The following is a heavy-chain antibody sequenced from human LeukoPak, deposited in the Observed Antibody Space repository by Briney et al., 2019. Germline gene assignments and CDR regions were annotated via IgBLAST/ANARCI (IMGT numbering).Heavy chain of an antibody. V-gene: IGHV3-64*01. J-gene: IGHJ4*02. CDR2: ISSNGGST. Sequence: GGSLRLSCAASGFTFSSYAMHWVRQAPGKGLEDVSAISSNGGSTYYANSVKGRFTISRDNSKKPLYIPMGRLRAEDMAVYYCARSGEYYDSSGYYQFDSWGQGTLVTVSS. CDR3: ARSGEYYDSSGYYQFDS. CDR1: GFTFSSYA. D-gene: IGHD3-22*01.